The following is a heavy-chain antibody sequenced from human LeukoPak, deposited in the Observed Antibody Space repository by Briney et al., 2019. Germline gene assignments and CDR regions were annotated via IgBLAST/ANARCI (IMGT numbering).Heavy chain of an antibody. Sequence: GGSLRLSCAASGFTGGSNYMSWVRQAPGKGLEWVSVIYSGGSTYYADSVKGRFTISRDNSKNTLYLQMNSLRAEDTAVYYCARGSARVYYWGQGALVTVSS. CDR1: GFTGGSNY. CDR2: IYSGGST. V-gene: IGHV3-53*01. D-gene: IGHD6-6*01. J-gene: IGHJ4*02. CDR3: ARGSARVYY.